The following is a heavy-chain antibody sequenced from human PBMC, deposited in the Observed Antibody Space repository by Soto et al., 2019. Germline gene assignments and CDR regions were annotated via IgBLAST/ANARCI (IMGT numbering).Heavy chain of an antibody. J-gene: IGHJ4*02. CDR2: LSANGHNT. D-gene: IGHD1-26*01. V-gene: IGHV3-23*01. Sequence: GGSLRLSCAASGFAFSTYAMSWVRQAPGKGLEWVSALSANGHNTYYAEPVKGRFTISRDNSKNTVYLQMNSLRAEDTAVYYCAKDLTGGFDYWGQGALVTVSS. CDR1: GFAFSTYA. CDR3: AKDLTGGFDY.